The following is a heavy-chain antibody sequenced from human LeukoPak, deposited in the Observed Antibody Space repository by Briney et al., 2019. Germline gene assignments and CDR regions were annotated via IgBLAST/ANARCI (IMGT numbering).Heavy chain of an antibody. D-gene: IGHD3-10*01. J-gene: IGHJ4*01. CDR2: ISRSSAYI. V-gene: IGHV3-21*01. Sequence: PGGSLRLSCAASGFTLSSYSMNWVRQAPGKGLEWVSSISRSSAYIYYADSVKGRFTISRDNSKNSLYLQMNSLRAEDPAMYYCARLSAMLRGPEPIYYFDYWGQGTLVTVSS. CDR3: ARLSAMLRGPEPIYYFDY. CDR1: GFTLSSYS.